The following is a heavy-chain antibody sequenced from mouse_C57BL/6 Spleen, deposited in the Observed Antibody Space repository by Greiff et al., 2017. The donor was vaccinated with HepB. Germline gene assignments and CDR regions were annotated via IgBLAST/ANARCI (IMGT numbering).Heavy chain of an antibody. CDR1: GYTFTSYW. Sequence: VQLQQPGAELVKPGASVKLFCKASGYTFTSYWMHWVKQRPGQGLEWIGMIHPNSGSTNYNEKFKSKATLTVDKSSSTAYMQLSSLTSEDSAVYYCARDGSSSSYAMDYWGQGTSVTVSS. V-gene: IGHV1-64*01. J-gene: IGHJ4*01. CDR3: ARDGSSSSYAMDY. D-gene: IGHD1-1*01. CDR2: IHPNSGST.